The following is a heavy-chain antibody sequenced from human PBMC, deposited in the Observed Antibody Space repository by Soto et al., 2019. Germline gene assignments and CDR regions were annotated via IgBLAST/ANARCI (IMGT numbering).Heavy chain of an antibody. D-gene: IGHD3-3*01. V-gene: IGHV3-74*01. Sequence: EVQLVESGGGLVQPGGSLRLSCAASGFTFSSYWMHWVRQAPGKGLVWVSRINSDGSSTSYADSVKGRFTISRDNAKNTLHLQMNSLRAEDTAVYYCAREGSYDFWSGYYKYYYYYGMDVWGQGTTVTVSS. CDR3: AREGSYDFWSGYYKYYYYYGMDV. J-gene: IGHJ6*02. CDR1: GFTFSSYW. CDR2: INSDGSST.